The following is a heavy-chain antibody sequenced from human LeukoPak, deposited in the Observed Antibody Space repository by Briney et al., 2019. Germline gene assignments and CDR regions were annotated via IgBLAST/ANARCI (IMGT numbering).Heavy chain of an antibody. J-gene: IGHJ4*02. Sequence: SETLPLTCTVSGGSISSYSWTWIRQPPGKGLEWIGYVRYSGSTNHNPSLKSRVTISVDTSKNQFSLKLSSVTAADTAVYYCAREGYSYGLTYFDYWGQGTLVTVSS. CDR1: GGSISSYS. CDR3: AREGYSYGLTYFDY. CDR2: VRYSGST. V-gene: IGHV4-59*01. D-gene: IGHD5-18*01.